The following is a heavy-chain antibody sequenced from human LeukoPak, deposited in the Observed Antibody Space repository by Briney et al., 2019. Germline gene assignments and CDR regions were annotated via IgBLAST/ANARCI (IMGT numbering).Heavy chain of an antibody. CDR1: GFTFSNYA. V-gene: IGHV3-23*01. CDR2: ISANGGGT. Sequence: GGPLGLSCAASGFTFSNYAMSWVRKAPGKGLEWVSAISANGGGTYYADSVKGRFTISRDNSKNTLYLQMNSLRAEDTAVYYCAKGSSPFDYWGQGTLVTVSS. CDR3: AKGSSPFDY. J-gene: IGHJ4*02. D-gene: IGHD6-13*01.